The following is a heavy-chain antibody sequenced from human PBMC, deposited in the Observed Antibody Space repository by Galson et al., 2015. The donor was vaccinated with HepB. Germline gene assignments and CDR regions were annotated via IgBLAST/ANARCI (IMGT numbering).Heavy chain of an antibody. CDR3: ARGPPRAAGRSASRVAATARNDY. CDR2: ISVFNGNT. J-gene: IGHJ4*02. D-gene: IGHD2-15*01. V-gene: IGHV1-18*04. CDR1: GYTFTSYG. Sequence: SVKVSCKASGYTFTSYGISWVRQAPGQGLELMGWISVFNGNTSYAQKLQGRVTMTTDTSTTTAYMEVRSLRSDDTAVYYCARGPPRAAGRSASRVAATARNDYWGQGTLVTVSS.